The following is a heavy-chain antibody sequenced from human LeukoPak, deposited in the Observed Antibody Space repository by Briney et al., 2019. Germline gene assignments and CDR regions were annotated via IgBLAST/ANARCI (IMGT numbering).Heavy chain of an antibody. J-gene: IGHJ3*02. V-gene: IGHV3-21*01. CDR1: GFTFSSYS. D-gene: IGHD1-26*01. CDR2: ITRSSIYI. Sequence: GGSLRLSCAASGFTFSSYSMNWVRQAPGKGLEWVSSITRSSIYIYYADSVKGRSTISRDNAKNSLFLQMDSLRVEDTAVYYCAREGWDLNALDIWGQGTMVTVSP. CDR3: AREGWDLNALDI.